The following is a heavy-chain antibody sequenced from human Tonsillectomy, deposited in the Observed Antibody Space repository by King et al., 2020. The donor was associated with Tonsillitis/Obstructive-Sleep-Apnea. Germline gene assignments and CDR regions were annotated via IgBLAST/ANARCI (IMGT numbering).Heavy chain of an antibody. V-gene: IGHV3-48*03. CDR1: GFTFSSYE. CDR3: AREVGATYFAGALDY. D-gene: IGHD1-26*01. CDR2: ISSSGSMI. Sequence: VQLVQSGGGLVQPGGSLRLSCAASGFTFSSYEMNWVRQAPGKGLEWVSYISSSGSMIYYAGSVKGRFTISRDNAKNSLYLQMNSLRAEDTAVYYCAREVGATYFAGALDYWGQGSLVTVSS. J-gene: IGHJ4*02.